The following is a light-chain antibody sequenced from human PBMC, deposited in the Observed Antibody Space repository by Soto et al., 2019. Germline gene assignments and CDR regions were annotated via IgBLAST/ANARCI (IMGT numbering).Light chain of an antibody. J-gene: IGKJ1*01. CDR2: GTS. Sequence: EIVMTQSPATLSVSTGERATLSCRASQSVGTNLAWYQQKPGQVPRLLIYGTSTRATGIPARFSGSGSGTEFTLTISGLQSEDFAIYYCQQSNYWPRTFGQGTKVDI. CDR1: QSVGTN. V-gene: IGKV3D-15*01. CDR3: QQSNYWPRT.